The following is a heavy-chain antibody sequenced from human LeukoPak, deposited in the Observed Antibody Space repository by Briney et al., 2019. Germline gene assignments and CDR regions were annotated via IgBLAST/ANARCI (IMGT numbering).Heavy chain of an antibody. V-gene: IGHV3-23*01. CDR3: AKDAAAAGSAYYFEY. CDR2: ISGSGGIT. Sequence: PGGSLRLSCAASGFTFSNYAMSWVRQAPGKGLDWVSIISGSGGITYYEDSVKGRFTISRDNSKNTLYLQMNSLRADDTAIYYCAKDAAAAGSAYYFEYWGQGTLVTVSS. J-gene: IGHJ4*02. D-gene: IGHD6-13*01. CDR1: GFTFSNYA.